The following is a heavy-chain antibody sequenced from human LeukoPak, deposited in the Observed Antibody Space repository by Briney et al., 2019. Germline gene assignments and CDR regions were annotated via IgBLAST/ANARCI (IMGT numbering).Heavy chain of an antibody. CDR1: GFTFSSYG. V-gene: IGHV3-30*02. J-gene: IGHJ3*02. CDR3: ARGRTSDAFDI. Sequence: PGGSLRLSCAASGFTFSSYGMHWVRQAPGKGLEWVAFIRYDGGNKYYADSVKGRVTISRDNSKNTLYLQMNSLRAEDTAVYYCARGRTSDAFDIWGEGRMVTVSS. CDR2: IRYDGGNK.